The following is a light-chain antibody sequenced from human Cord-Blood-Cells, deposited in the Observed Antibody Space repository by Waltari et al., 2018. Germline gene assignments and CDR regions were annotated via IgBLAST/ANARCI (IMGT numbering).Light chain of an antibody. J-gene: IGLJ1*01. CDR1: SSDGGGYNY. CDR2: DVS. Sequence: QSALTQPRSVSGSPGQSVTISCTGTSSDGGGYNYVSWYQQHPGNAPKLMIYDVSKRPSGVPDRFSGSKSGNTASLTISGLQAEDEADYYCCSYAGSYKGVFGTGTKVTVL. V-gene: IGLV2-11*01. CDR3: CSYAGSYKGV.